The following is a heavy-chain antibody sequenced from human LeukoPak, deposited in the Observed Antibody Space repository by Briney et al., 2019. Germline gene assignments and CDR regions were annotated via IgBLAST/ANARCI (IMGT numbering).Heavy chain of an antibody. CDR1: GFTFSSYG. D-gene: IGHD6-19*01. Sequence: GGSLRLSCAASGFTFSSYGMHWVRQAPGKGLEWVAFIRYDGSNKYYADSVKGRFTISRDNSKNTLYLQTNSLRAEDTAVYYCAKEGSSGSDGMDVWGQGTTVTVSS. CDR2: IRYDGSNK. CDR3: AKEGSSGSDGMDV. J-gene: IGHJ6*02. V-gene: IGHV3-30*02.